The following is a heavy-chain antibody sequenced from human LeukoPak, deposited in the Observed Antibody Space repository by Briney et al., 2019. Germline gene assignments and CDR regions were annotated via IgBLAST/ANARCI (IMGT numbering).Heavy chain of an antibody. V-gene: IGHV4-59*08. CDR2: ISDIGSI. Sequence: SETLSLTCTVSGGSISSYYWSWIRQPPGKGLEWIAYISDIGSINYNPSLKSRVTISLDTSKNQFSLKLSSVTAADTAVYYCARGWAYSSGWLQNDYWGQGTLVTVSS. CDR1: GGSISSYY. J-gene: IGHJ4*02. CDR3: ARGWAYSSGWLQNDY. D-gene: IGHD6-19*01.